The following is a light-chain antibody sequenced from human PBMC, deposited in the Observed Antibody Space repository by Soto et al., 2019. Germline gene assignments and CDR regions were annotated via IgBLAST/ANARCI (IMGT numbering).Light chain of an antibody. CDR1: QSVNSN. J-gene: IGKJ1*01. V-gene: IGKV3-15*01. Sequence: EIVMTQSPATLSVSPGERATLSCRASQSVNSNFVWYQQKPGQAPRLLIYGASTRATGITARFSGSGSGTEFTLTISSLQSEDFAVYYCQQYNNWLWTFGQGTKVEIK. CDR3: QQYNNWLWT. CDR2: GAS.